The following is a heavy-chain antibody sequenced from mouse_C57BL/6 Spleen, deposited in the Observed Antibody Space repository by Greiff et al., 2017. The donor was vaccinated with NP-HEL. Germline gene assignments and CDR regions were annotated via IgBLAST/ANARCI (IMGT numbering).Heavy chain of an antibody. D-gene: IGHD2-3*01. CDR3: ARDSDGYYVGFAY. CDR2: ISYDGSN. CDR1: GYSITSGYY. V-gene: IGHV3-6*01. Sequence: ESGPGLVKPSQSLSLTCSVTGYSITSGYYWNWIRQFPGNKLEWMGYISYDGSNNYNPSLKNRISITRDTSKNQFFLKLNSVTTEDTATYYCARDSDGYYVGFAYWGQGTLVTVSA. J-gene: IGHJ3*01.